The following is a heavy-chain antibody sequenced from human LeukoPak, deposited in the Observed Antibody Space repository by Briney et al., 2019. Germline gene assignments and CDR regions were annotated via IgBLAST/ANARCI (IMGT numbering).Heavy chain of an antibody. V-gene: IGHV3-7*01. CDR2: IKQDGGEK. CDR1: GFTFSRHW. D-gene: IGHD6-19*01. CDR3: ARAAPSYSSGAGSFDY. J-gene: IGHJ4*02. Sequence: GGSLRLSCAASGFTFSRHWMSWVRQAPGKGLEWMANIKQDGGEKYYVDSVKGRFTISRDNAKNSLYLQMNSLRAEDTAVYYCARAAPSYSSGAGSFDYWGQGTLVTVSS.